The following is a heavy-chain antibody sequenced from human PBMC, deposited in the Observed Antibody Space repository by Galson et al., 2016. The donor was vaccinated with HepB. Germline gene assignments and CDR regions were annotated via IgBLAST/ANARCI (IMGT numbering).Heavy chain of an antibody. Sequence: SLRLSCATSGFTFDAYAMHWVRQAPGKGLERVSGISWNSGSIAYADSVKGRFTISRDNARNSLYLQMNSLRGEDTAFYYCAKDIDEYSKQYIFQDWGQGVLVTVSS. CDR2: ISWNSGSI. CDR1: GFTFDAYA. CDR3: AKDIDEYSKQYIFQD. J-gene: IGHJ4*02. D-gene: IGHD5-18*01. V-gene: IGHV3-9*01.